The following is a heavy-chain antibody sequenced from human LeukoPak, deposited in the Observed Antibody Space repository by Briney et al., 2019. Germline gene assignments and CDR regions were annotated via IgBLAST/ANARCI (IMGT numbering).Heavy chain of an antibody. CDR1: SGSISTSNYY. J-gene: IGHJ4*02. D-gene: IGHD3-22*01. CDR2: IFYSGST. CDR3: ARGSFDNRGSLDF. Sequence: PSETLSLTCTVSSGSISTSNYYWGWVRQPPGKALEWIGNIFYSGSTYYSPSLKSRVTISLDTSRNQFSLKLSSVTAADTAVYYCARGSFDNRGSLDFWGQGTLVTVSS. V-gene: IGHV4-39*07.